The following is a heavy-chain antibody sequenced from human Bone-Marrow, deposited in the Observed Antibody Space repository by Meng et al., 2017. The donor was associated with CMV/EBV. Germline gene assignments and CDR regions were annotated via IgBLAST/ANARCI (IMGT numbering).Heavy chain of an antibody. D-gene: IGHD3-3*01. CDR2: INHSGST. CDR3: ARANGLTYYDFGRGWFDP. J-gene: IGHJ5*02. Sequence: VQLQQWGAGLLKPSETLSLTCAVYGGSFSGYYWSWIRQPPGKGLEWIGEINHSGSTNYNPSLKSRVTISVDTSKNQFSLKLSSVTAADTAVYYCARANGLTYYDFGRGWFDPWGQGTLVTVSS. V-gene: IGHV4-34*01. CDR1: GGSFSGYY.